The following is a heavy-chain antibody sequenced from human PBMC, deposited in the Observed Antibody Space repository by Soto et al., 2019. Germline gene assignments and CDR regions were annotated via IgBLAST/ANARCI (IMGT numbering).Heavy chain of an antibody. V-gene: IGHV3-21*01. CDR1: GFTFSSYS. CDR2: ISSSSSYI. CDR3: ARIGSGGTAMVNIDY. J-gene: IGHJ4*02. D-gene: IGHD5-18*01. Sequence: PGGSLRLSCAASGFTFSSYSMNWVRQAPGKGLEWVSSISSSSSYIYYADSVKGRFTISRDNAKNSLYLQMNSLRAEDTAVYYCARIGSGGTAMVNIDYWGQGTLVTVSS.